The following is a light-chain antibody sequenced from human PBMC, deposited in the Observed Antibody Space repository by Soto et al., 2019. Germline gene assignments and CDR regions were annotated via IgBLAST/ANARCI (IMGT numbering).Light chain of an antibody. CDR3: QQYGNSHIT. CDR2: GTS. J-gene: IGKJ5*01. CDR1: ERIYSAY. V-gene: IGKV3-20*01. Sequence: VWMTSPATLSLCRGCCPTLSDQASERIYSAYLGWYKQKTGQAPRLLIYGTSSRATSIPDSFSGSGSGTDFTLTLSRLEPEEFAVYYCQQYGNSHITVGQGTRLEIK.